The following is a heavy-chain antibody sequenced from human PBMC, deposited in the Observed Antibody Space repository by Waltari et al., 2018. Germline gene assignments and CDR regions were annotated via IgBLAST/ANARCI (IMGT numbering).Heavy chain of an antibody. V-gene: IGHV3-11*01. J-gene: IGHJ4*02. CDR2: ISSRDDII. Sequence: QVQLVESGRGLVTPVGSLRLSCAASGFIFSAYFMTWIRQAPGKGLEWVAYISSRDDIIYHADSVRGRFTISRDNAKNSLFLQMKGLRAEDTAVYYCARVREQNNDFWNGYSFYFDHWGQGALVTVSS. D-gene: IGHD3-3*01. CDR3: ARVREQNNDFWNGYSFYFDH. CDR1: GFIFSAYF.